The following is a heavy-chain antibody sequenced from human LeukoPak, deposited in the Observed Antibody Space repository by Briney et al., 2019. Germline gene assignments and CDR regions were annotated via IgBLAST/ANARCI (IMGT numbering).Heavy chain of an antibody. CDR2: ISAYNGNT. V-gene: IGHV1-18*01. CDR3: ARDCSSTSCYRNYYYYYYMDV. D-gene: IGHD2-2*02. Sequence: GASVKVSCKASGYTFTSYGISWVRQAPGQGLEWMGWISAYNGNTNYAQKLQGRVTMTTDTSTSTAYMELRSLRSDDTAVYYCARDCSSTSCYRNYYYYYYMDVWGKGTTVTVSS. J-gene: IGHJ6*03. CDR1: GYTFTSYG.